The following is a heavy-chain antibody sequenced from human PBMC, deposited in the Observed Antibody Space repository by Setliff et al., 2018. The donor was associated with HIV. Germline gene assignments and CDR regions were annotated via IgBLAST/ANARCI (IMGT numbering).Heavy chain of an antibody. V-gene: IGHV4-59*01. D-gene: IGHD6-6*01. Sequence: SETLSLTCTVSGGSISRYYWSWIRQPPGKGLEWIGYIYYSGSTNYNPSLKSRVTISVDTSKNQFSLKLSSVTAADTAVYSCARSYSSLNFDYWGQGTLVTVSS. CDR3: ARSYSSLNFDY. CDR1: GGSISRYY. J-gene: IGHJ4*02. CDR2: IYYSGST.